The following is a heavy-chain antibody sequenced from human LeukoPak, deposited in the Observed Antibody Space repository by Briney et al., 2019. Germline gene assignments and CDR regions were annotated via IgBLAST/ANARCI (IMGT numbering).Heavy chain of an antibody. CDR1: GGSVSSGSYY. D-gene: IGHD6-13*01. V-gene: IGHV4-61*01. CDR3: AREVAAAGGYWFDP. J-gene: IGHJ5*02. CDR2: IYYSGST. Sequence: SETLSLTCTVSGGSVSSGSYYWSWIRQPPGKGLEWIGYIYYSGSTNYNPSLKSRVTISVDTSKNQFSLKLSSVTAADTAVYYCAREVAAAGGYWFDPWGQGTLVTVSS.